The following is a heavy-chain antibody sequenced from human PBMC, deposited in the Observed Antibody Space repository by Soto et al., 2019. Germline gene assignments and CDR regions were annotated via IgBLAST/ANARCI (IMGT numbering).Heavy chain of an antibody. J-gene: IGHJ5*02. D-gene: IGHD6-19*01. V-gene: IGHV3-7*01. CDR2: IKQDGSEK. Sequence: EVQLVESGGGLVQPGGSLRLSCAASGFTFSSYWMSWVRQAPGKGLEWVANIKQDGSEKYYVDSVKGRFTISRDNAKNSLYLQMNSLRAEDTAVYYCAREEADSSEDLIDPWGQGTLVTVSS. CDR3: AREEADSSEDLIDP. CDR1: GFTFSSYW.